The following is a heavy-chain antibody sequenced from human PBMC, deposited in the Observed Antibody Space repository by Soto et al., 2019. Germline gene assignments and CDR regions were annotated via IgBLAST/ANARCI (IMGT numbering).Heavy chain of an antibody. CDR3: ARAKWELLTVWYYDGMDV. D-gene: IGHD1-26*01. CDR1: GYTFTSYD. Sequence: QVQLVQSGAEVKKPGASVKVSCKASGYTFTSYDINWVRQATGQGLEWMGWMNTNSGNTGYAQKFQGRVTMTRNTSISTAYMELSSLRSEDTAVYYCARAKWELLTVWYYDGMDVWGQGPTVTVSS. V-gene: IGHV1-8*01. CDR2: MNTNSGNT. J-gene: IGHJ6*02.